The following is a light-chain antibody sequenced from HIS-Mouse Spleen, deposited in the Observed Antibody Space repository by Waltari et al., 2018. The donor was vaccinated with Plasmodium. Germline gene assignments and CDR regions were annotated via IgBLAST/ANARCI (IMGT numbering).Light chain of an antibody. CDR3: SSYTSSSTVV. CDR1: SSDVGGYNY. Sequence: QSALTQPASVSGSPGQSITISSPATSSDVGGYNYVPWYQQHPGKAPKLMIYDVSNRPSGVSNRFSGSKSGNTASLTISGLQAEDEADYYCSSYTSSSTVVFGGGTKLTVL. CDR2: DVS. J-gene: IGLJ2*01. V-gene: IGLV2-14*03.